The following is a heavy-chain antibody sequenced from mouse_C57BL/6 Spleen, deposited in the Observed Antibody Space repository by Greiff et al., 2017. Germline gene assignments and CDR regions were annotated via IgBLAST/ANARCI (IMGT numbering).Heavy chain of an antibody. J-gene: IGHJ4*01. V-gene: IGHV3-6*01. CDR3: ARDLIYYYGRGAMDY. CDR1: GYSIPSGYY. D-gene: IGHD1-1*01. Sequence: EVKLMESGPGLVKPSQSLSLTCSVTGYSIPSGYYWNWIRQFPGNKLEWMGYISYDGSNNYNPSLKNRIAIPRDTSKNQFFLKLNSVTTEDTATYYCARDLIYYYGRGAMDYWGQGTSVTVSS. CDR2: ISYDGSN.